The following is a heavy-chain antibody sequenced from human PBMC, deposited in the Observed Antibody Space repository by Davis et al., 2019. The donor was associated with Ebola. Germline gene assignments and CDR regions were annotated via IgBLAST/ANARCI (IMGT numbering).Heavy chain of an antibody. J-gene: IGHJ6*02. CDR2: IRSKANSYAT. CDR1: GFTFSGSA. Sequence: GGSLRLSCAASGFTFSGSAMHWVRQASGKGLEWVGRIRSKANSYATAYVASVKGRFTISRDDSKNTAYLQMNSLKTEDTAVYYCTTPKYQLLYAEGYYYGMDVWGQGTTVTVSS. V-gene: IGHV3-73*01. D-gene: IGHD2-2*02. CDR3: TTPKYQLLYAEGYYYGMDV.